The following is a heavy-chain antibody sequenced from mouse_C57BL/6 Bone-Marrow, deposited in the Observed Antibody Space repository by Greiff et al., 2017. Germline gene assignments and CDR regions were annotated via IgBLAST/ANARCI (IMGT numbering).Heavy chain of an antibody. CDR1: GFNITDDY. D-gene: IGHD1-1*01. CDR2: IDPENGDT. V-gene: IGHV14-4*01. J-gene: IGHJ2*01. CDR3: TTEGVTTVVDY. Sequence: EVQLQQSGAELVRPGASVKLSCTASGFNITDDYMHWVKQRPEQGLEWIGWIDPENGDTEYASKFQGKATITADTSSNTAYLQLSSLTSEDTAVYYCTTEGVTTVVDYWGQGTTLTVSS.